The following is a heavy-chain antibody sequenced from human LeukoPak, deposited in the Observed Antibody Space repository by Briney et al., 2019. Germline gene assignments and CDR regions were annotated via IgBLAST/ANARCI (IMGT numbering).Heavy chain of an antibody. CDR1: GFTFSSYA. J-gene: IGHJ6*02. V-gene: IGHV3-23*01. D-gene: IGHD4-17*01. Sequence: PGGSLRLSCAASGFTFSSYAMSWVRQAPGKGLEWVSAISGSGGSTYYADSVKGRFTISRDNSKNTLYLQMNSMRAEDTDVYYCAKDHHPADYWWGEADYGDYGLENYYYGMDVWGQGTTVTVSS. CDR2: ISGSGGST. CDR3: AKDHHPADYWWGEADYGDYGLENYYYGMDV.